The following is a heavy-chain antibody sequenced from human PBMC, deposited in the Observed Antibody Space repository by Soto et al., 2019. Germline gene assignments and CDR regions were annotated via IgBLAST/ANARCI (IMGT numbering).Heavy chain of an antibody. Sequence: ASVQVSCKASGGTFGTYTITWVRQAPGQGLEWMGGIIPIFAPANYAQKFQGRITIAADESTSTAYMELSSLRSEDTAVYYCVSAPFCXNTSCYDPYDYSYGMDVWGQGTTVTVSS. V-gene: IGHV1-69*13. J-gene: IGHJ6*02. CDR3: VSAPFCXNTSCYDPYDYSYGMDV. D-gene: IGHD2-2*01. CDR1: GGTFGTYT. CDR2: IIPIFAPA.